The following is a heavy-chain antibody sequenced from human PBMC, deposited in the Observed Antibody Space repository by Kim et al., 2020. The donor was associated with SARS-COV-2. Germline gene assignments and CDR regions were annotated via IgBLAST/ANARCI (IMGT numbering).Heavy chain of an antibody. CDR2: VNPKSHNT. V-gene: IGHV1-8*01. CDR3: ARARPDSTTYYVEGLDS. D-gene: IGHD3-22*01. CDR1: GYTFTNYD. J-gene: IGHJ4*02. Sequence: ASVKVSCKAAGYTFTNYDINWVRQATGQGLEWMGWVNPKSHNTGYAQKFQGRVTMTMETSTSTAYMDLSSLISEDTAVYYCARARPDSTTYYVEGLDSWGQGTLVTVSS.